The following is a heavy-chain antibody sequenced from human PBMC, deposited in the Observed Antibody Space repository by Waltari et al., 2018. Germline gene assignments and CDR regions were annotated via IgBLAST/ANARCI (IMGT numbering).Heavy chain of an antibody. D-gene: IGHD1-1*01. J-gene: IGHJ4*02. V-gene: IGHV4-34*12. CDR1: Y. CDR3: ARDRGRGLYLDT. CDR2: VLCDGKT. Sequence: YWRWVRRPPGKVLGWLGQVLCDGKTNYSPAFASRVTMSLDTSTYHFALKLTSATAADTALYYCARDRGRGLYLDTWGQGTLVTVSP.